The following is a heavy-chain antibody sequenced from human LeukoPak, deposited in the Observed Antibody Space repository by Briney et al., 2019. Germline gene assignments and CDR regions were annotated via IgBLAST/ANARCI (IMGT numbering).Heavy chain of an antibody. Sequence: ASVKVSCKASGYTFTSYDINWVRQATGKGLEWMGWMNPNSGNTGYAQKLQGRVTMTRNTSISTAYMELSSLRSEDTAVYYCANRGYSYGLDYWGQGTLVIVSS. CDR3: ANRGYSYGLDY. V-gene: IGHV1-8*01. D-gene: IGHD5-18*01. CDR1: GYTFTSYD. J-gene: IGHJ4*02. CDR2: MNPNSGNT.